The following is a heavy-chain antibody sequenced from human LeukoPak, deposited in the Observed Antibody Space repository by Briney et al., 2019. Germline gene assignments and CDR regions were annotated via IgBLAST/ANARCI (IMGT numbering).Heavy chain of an antibody. V-gene: IGHV3-30*03. CDR2: VSSDGSIK. J-gene: IGHJ4*02. Sequence: GGSLTLLCVHSGYRPSRAGIHGPRQAPGKGLEWVAVVSSDGSIKYNADSVKGRFTISRDTSKNTVYLQMNSLGTEDTSFYYCSTRYSSLWFGYFDYWGQGTLVTVSS. CDR3: STRYSSLWFGYFDY. CDR1: GYRPSRAG. D-gene: IGHD6-13*01.